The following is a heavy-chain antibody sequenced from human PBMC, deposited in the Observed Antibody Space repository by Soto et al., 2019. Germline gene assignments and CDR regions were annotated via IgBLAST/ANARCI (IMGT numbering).Heavy chain of an antibody. V-gene: IGHV1-8*01. D-gene: IGHD6-6*01. CDR3: ARVSIGSSSEDFQH. CDR1: GYSFTSYD. CDR2: MNPNSGNT. J-gene: IGHJ1*01. Sequence: QVQLVQSGAEVKKPGASVKVSCKASGYSFTSYDINWVRQATGQGLEWMGWMNPNSGNTVYAQKFQGRVTMARNTSIRTAYMELSSLRSEDTAVYYCARVSIGSSSEDFQHWGQGTLVTVSS.